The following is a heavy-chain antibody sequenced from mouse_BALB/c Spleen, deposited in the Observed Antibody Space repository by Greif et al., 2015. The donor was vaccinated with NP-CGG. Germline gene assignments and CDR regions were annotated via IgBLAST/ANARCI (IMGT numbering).Heavy chain of an antibody. Sequence: VKLVESGPGLVAPSQSLSITCTVSGFSLTGYGVNWVRQPPGKGLEWLGMIWGDGNTDYNSALKSRLSISKDNSKSQVFLKMNSLQTDDTARYYCARGDYGSSLYYAMDYWVKEPQSPSPQ. CDR3: ARGDYGSSLYYAMDY. J-gene: IGHJ4*01. CDR2: IWGDGNT. CDR1: GFSLTGYG. D-gene: IGHD1-1*01. V-gene: IGHV2-6-7*01.